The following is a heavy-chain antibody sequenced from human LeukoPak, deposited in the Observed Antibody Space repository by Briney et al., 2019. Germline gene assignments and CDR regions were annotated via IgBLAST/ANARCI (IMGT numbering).Heavy chain of an antibody. CDR2: INHSGST. Sequence: TSETLSLTCAVYGGSFSGYYWSWIRQPPGKGLEWIGEINHSGSTNYNPSLKSRVTISVDTSKNQFSLKLSSVTAADTAVYYCARGRGISIIAAAAYFDYWGQGTLVTVSS. CDR1: GGSFSGYY. V-gene: IGHV4-34*01. CDR3: ARGRGISIIAAAAYFDY. J-gene: IGHJ4*02. D-gene: IGHD6-13*01.